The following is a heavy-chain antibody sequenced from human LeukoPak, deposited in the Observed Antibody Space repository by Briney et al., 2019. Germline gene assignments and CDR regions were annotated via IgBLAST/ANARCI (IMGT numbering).Heavy chain of an antibody. CDR3: ARVWSSGYTKDY. CDR2: ISSSSTI. D-gene: IGHD3-22*01. V-gene: IGHV3-48*04. J-gene: IGHJ4*02. Sequence: GGSLRLSRAAPGFTFSSYSIDWVRQAPGKGLEWLSYISSSSTIYYADSVKGRFTISRDNAKNSVYLQMNSLRAEDTAVYYCARVWSSGYTKDYWGQGTLVTVSS. CDR1: GFTFSSYS.